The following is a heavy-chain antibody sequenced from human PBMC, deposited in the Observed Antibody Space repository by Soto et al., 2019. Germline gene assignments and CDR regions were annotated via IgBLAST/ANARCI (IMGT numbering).Heavy chain of an antibody. Sequence: QVQLVESGGGVVQPGRSLRLSCAASGFTFSSYAMHWVRQAPGKGLEWVAVISYDGSNKYYADSVKGRFTISRDNSKNTLYLKMNSLRAEDTVVYYCARGGCFGKYYFHYGGRGPLVPVSS. D-gene: IGHD3-9*01. V-gene: IGHV3-30-3*01. CDR2: ISYDGSNK. CDR1: GFTFSSYA. CDR3: ARGGCFGKYYFHY. J-gene: IGHJ4*02.